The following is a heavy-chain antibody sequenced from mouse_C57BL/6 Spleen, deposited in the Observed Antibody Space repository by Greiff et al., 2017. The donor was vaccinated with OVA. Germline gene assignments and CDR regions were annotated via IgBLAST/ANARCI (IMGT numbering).Heavy chain of an antibody. J-gene: IGHJ2*01. CDR3: ATHYDYDGEVDY. V-gene: IGHV1-39*01. CDR2: INPNYGTT. CDR1: GYSFTDYN. D-gene: IGHD2-4*01. Sequence: VHVKQSGPELVKPGASVKISCKASGYSFTDYNMNWVKQSNGKSLEWIGVINPNYGTTSYNQKFKGKATLTVDQSSSTAYMQLNSLTSEDSAVYYCATHYDYDGEVDYWGQGTTLTVSS.